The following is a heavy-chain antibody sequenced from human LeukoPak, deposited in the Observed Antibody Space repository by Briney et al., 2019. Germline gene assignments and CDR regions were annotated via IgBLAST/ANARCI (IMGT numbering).Heavy chain of an antibody. D-gene: IGHD3-9*01. CDR2: ISAYNGNT. V-gene: IGHV1-18*01. J-gene: IGHJ4*02. Sequence: ASVKVSCKASGYTFTSYGISWVRQAPGQGLEWMGWISAYNGNTNYAQKLQGRVTMTTDTSMSTAYMELRSLRSDDTAVYYCARDRVDILTGYPTVVFDYWGQGTLVTVSS. CDR1: GYTFTSYG. CDR3: ARDRVDILTGYPTVVFDY.